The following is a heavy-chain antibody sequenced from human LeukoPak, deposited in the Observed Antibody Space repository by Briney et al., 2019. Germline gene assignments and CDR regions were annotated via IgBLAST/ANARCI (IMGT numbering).Heavy chain of an antibody. Sequence: ASVKVSCKASGYTFTGYYMHWVRQAPGQGLEWMGWINPNSGGTNYAQKFQGRVTMTRDTSISTAYMSLSGLTSDDTAVYFCARALPPTVTTPRLDFWGQGTLVTVSS. J-gene: IGHJ4*02. V-gene: IGHV1-2*02. CDR1: GYTFTGYY. CDR3: ARALPPTVTTPRLDF. CDR2: INPNSGGT. D-gene: IGHD4-17*01.